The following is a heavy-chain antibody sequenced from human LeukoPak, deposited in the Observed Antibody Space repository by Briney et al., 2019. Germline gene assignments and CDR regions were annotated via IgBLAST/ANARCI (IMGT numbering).Heavy chain of an antibody. J-gene: IGHJ6*02. V-gene: IGHV1-69*13. CDR2: IIPIFGTA. CDR1: GGTLSSYA. D-gene: IGHD5-18*01. Sequence: PEASVKVSCKASGGTLSSYAISWVRQAPGQGLEWMGGIIPIFGTANYAQKFQGRVTITADESTSTAYMELSSLRSEDTAVYYCASGYSYGRYDYYYYGMDVWGQGTTVTVSS. CDR3: ASGYSYGRYDYYYYGMDV.